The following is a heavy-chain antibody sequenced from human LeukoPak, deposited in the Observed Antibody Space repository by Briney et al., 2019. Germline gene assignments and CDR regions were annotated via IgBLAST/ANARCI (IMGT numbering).Heavy chain of an antibody. D-gene: IGHD3-22*01. CDR2: IYHSGST. CDR1: GGSISSGGYY. CDR3: ARLPHYYDSKIAGYYGMDV. Sequence: PSQTLSLTCTVSGGSISSGGYYWSWIRQPRGKGLEWIGYIYHSGSTYYNPSLKSRVTISVDRSKNQFSLKLSSVTAADTAVYYCARLPHYYDSKIAGYYGMDVWGQGTTVTVSS. J-gene: IGHJ6*02. V-gene: IGHV4-30-2*01.